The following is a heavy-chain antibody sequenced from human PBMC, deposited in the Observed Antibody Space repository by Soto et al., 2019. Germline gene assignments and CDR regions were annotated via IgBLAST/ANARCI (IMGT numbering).Heavy chain of an antibody. Sequence: SETLSLTCTVSGGSVSSASDCWNWIRHPPGKGLEWIGYIYNTGSTNYNPSLKSRVTISADTSKNRFSLNLNSVTAADTAMYYCARAKKNYYDGGGYPVDSWGQGTLVTVSS. V-gene: IGHV4-61*01. CDR1: GGSVSSASDC. CDR2: IYNTGST. D-gene: IGHD3-22*01. J-gene: IGHJ5*01. CDR3: ARAKKNYYDGGGYPVDS.